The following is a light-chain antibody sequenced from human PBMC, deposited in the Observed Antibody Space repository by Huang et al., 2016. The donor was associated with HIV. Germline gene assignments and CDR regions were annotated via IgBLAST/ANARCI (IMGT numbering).Light chain of an antibody. V-gene: IGKV3-15*01. CDR3: QQYNNWPLT. J-gene: IGKJ4*01. Sequence: EIVMTQSPATLSVSSGERATLACRASQSVSRNLAWYQQKPGQAPRLFIYGAATRATGIPARFSGSGSGTEFTLTISSLQSEDFAVYYCQQYNNWPLTFGGGTKVEIK. CDR2: GAA. CDR1: QSVSRN.